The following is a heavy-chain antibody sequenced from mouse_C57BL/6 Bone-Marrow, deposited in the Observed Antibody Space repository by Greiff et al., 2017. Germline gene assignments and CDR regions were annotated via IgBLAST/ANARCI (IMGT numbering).Heavy chain of an antibody. CDR1: GFNIKNTY. CDR2: IDPANGNT. J-gene: IGHJ4*01. V-gene: IGHV14-3*01. D-gene: IGHD2-3*01. CDR3: ARAWGYYVDYYAMDY. Sequence: EVKLVESVAELVRPGASVKLSCTASGFNIKNTYMHWVKQRPEQGLEWIGRIDPANGNTKYAPKFQGKATITADTSSNTAYLQLSSLTSEDTAIYYCARAWGYYVDYYAMDYWGQGTSVTVSS.